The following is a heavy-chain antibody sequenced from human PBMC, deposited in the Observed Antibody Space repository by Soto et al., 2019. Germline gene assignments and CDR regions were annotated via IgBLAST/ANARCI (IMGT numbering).Heavy chain of an antibody. CDR3: ASDSGGRYCSGGSCYHYYYYMDV. D-gene: IGHD2-15*01. CDR1: GFTFSSYG. V-gene: IGHV3-33*01. Sequence: QVQLVESGGGVVQPGRSLRLSCAASGFTFSSYGMHWVRQAPGKGLEWVAVIWYDGSNKYYADSVKGRFTISRDNSKNTLYLQMNSLRAEDTAVYYCASDSGGRYCSGGSCYHYYYYMDVWGKGTTVTVSS. J-gene: IGHJ6*03. CDR2: IWYDGSNK.